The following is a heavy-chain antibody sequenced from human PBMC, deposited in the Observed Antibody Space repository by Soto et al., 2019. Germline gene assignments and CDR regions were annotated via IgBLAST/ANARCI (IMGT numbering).Heavy chain of an antibody. J-gene: IGHJ4*02. CDR1: GGSFSGYY. CDR3: ARETPGYDILTGPWGYFGY. D-gene: IGHD3-9*01. Sequence: SETLSLTCAVYGGSFSGYYWSWIRQPPGKGLEWIGEINHSGSTNYNPSLKSRVTISVDTSKNQFSLKLSSVTAADTAVYYCARETPGYDILTGPWGYFGYWGRGTLVTVSS. CDR2: INHSGST. V-gene: IGHV4-34*01.